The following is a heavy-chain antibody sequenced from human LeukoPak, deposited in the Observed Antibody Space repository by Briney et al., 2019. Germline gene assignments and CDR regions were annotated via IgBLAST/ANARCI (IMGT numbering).Heavy chain of an antibody. CDR3: ARDSPLLTV. V-gene: IGHV3-23*01. J-gene: IGHJ4*02. CDR2: IGDDVVST. D-gene: IGHD3-9*01. CDR1: GFTFSSHA. Sequence: GGSLRLSCAASGFTFSSHAMSWVRQAPGKGLEWVSAIGDDVVSTYYAESVKGRFTISRDNSKNTLYLQLNSLRAEDTATYYCARDSPLLTVWGQGTLVTVSS.